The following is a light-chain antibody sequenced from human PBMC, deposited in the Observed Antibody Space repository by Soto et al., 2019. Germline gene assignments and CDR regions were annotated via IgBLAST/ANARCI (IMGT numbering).Light chain of an antibody. Sequence: GDRVTVTCRASQSISSWLAWYQQKPGKAPKLLIYDASSLESGVPSRFSGSGSGTEFTLTITSLQPDDFATYYCQQTFSVPSITFGQGTRLEIK. J-gene: IGKJ5*01. CDR1: QSISSW. V-gene: IGKV1-5*01. CDR2: DAS. CDR3: QQTFSVPSIT.